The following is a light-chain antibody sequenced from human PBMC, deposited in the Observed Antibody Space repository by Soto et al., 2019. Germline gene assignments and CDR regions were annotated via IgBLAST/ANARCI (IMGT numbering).Light chain of an antibody. CDR2: GAS. CDR1: QSVISTS. CDR3: QKYNSVPFT. J-gene: IGKJ3*01. Sequence: EIVLTQSPGTLSLSPGERATLSCRTSQSVISTSLAWYQQKPGQAPRLLIYGASNRATGIPDRFSGSGSGTDFTLTINRLEPEDFATYFCQKYNSVPFTFGPGTKVDIK. V-gene: IGKV3-20*01.